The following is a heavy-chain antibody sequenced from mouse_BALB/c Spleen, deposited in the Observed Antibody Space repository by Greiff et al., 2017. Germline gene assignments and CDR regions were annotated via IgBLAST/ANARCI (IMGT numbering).Heavy chain of an antibody. Sequence: DVMLVESGGGLVQPGGSRKLSCAASGFTFSSFGMHWVRQAPEKGLEWVAYISSGSSTIYYADTVKGRFTISRDNPKNTLFLQMTSLRSEDTAMYYCARRGRDGYYYAMDYWGQGTSVTVSS. CDR2: ISSGSSTI. V-gene: IGHV5-17*02. CDR1: GFTFSSFG. D-gene: IGHD2-3*01. CDR3: ARRGRDGYYYAMDY. J-gene: IGHJ4*01.